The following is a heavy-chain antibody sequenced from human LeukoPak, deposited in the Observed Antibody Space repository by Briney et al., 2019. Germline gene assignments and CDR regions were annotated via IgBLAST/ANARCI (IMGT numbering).Heavy chain of an antibody. Sequence: GASVKVSCKASGYIFTGYYMHWVRQAPGQGLEWMGWINPNSGGTNYAQKFQGRVTMTRDTSISTAYMELSRLRSDDTAVYYCARDRAGPYDSSGYYPWGQGTLVTVSS. V-gene: IGHV1-2*02. J-gene: IGHJ5*02. D-gene: IGHD3-22*01. CDR3: ARDRAGPYDSSGYYP. CDR2: INPNSGGT. CDR1: GYIFTGYY.